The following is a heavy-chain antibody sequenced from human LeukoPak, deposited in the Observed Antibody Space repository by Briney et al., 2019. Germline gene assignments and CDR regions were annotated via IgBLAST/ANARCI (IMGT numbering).Heavy chain of an antibody. CDR2: ISSSDSTI. Sequence: GGSLRLSCAASGFTFSDYYMNWIRQAPGKGLEWVSYISSSDSTIYYADSVKGRFTISRDNAKNSLYLQMNGLRAEDTAVYYCARGYSTYFYYYYYMDVWGKGTTVTVSS. CDR1: GFTFSDYY. J-gene: IGHJ6*03. D-gene: IGHD4-11*01. V-gene: IGHV3-11*04. CDR3: ARGYSTYFYYYYYMDV.